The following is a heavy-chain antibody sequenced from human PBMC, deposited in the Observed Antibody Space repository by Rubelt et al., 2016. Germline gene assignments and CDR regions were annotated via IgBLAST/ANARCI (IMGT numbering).Heavy chain of an antibody. CDR1: GGSISSYY. D-gene: IGHD3-3*01. J-gene: IGHJ4*02. V-gene: IGHV4-59*06. Sequence: QVQLQESGPGLVKPSETLSLTCPVSGGSISSYYWSWIRQQPGKGLEWIGYIYYSGSTDYHQSLKRRFTISVNTSKNQFYLKLSSVTAADTAVYYCARGFYYFDYWGQGTLVTVSS. CDR3: ARGFYYFDY. CDR2: IYYSGST.